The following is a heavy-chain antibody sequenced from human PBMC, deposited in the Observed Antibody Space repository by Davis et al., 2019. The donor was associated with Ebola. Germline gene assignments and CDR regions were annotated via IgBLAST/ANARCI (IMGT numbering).Heavy chain of an antibody. J-gene: IGHJ6*02. D-gene: IGHD1-1*01. CDR2: INAGNGNT. CDR3: AAETMRLAYYGMDV. V-gene: IGHV1-3*01. CDR1: GYTFTSYA. Sequence: ASVQVSCKASGYTFTSYAMHWVRQAPGQRLEWMGWINAGNGNTNYAQKFQERVTITRDMSTSTAYMELSSLRSEDTAVYYCAAETMRLAYYGMDVWGQGTTVTVSS.